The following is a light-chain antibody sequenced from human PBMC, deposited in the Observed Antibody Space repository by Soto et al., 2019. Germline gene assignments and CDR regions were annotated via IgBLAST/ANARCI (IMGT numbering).Light chain of an antibody. Sequence: QSALTQPASVSGSPGQSITISCTGTSSDIVGNNYVSWYQQHPGKVPKLMIYEVSNRPSGVSNRFSGSKSGNTASLTISGLQAEDEADYYCSSYSSSSTYVIFGGGTKLTVL. CDR3: SSYSSSSTYVI. V-gene: IGLV2-14*01. CDR1: SSDIVGNNY. J-gene: IGLJ2*01. CDR2: EVS.